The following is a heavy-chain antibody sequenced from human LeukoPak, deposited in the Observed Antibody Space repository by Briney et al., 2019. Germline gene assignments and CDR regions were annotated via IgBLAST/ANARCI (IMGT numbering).Heavy chain of an antibody. Sequence: PSETLSLTCTVSGGSISSYYWSWIRQPPGKGLEWIGYIYYSGSTKYNPSFKSRVTISVDTSKNQFFLKLISVTAADTAMYYCARVVRDDILTGYYIDYWGQGTLVTVSS. CDR2: IYYSGST. CDR1: GGSISSYY. V-gene: IGHV4-59*01. CDR3: ARVVRDDILTGYYIDY. J-gene: IGHJ4*02. D-gene: IGHD3-9*01.